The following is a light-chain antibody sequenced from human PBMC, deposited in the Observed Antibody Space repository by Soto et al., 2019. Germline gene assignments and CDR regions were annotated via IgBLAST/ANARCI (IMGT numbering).Light chain of an antibody. CDR2: VAS. Sequence: DIQMTQSPSSLSASVVDRVTITCRASRYIRSDLSWYQQRPGQAPKVLIYVASNLYGGVPSRFSGSGSGTDFAPTITSLQAEDFATYYCQQLRMYPSTFGGGTKVDI. J-gene: IGKJ4*01. V-gene: IGKV1-17*01. CDR1: RYIRSD. CDR3: QQLRMYPST.